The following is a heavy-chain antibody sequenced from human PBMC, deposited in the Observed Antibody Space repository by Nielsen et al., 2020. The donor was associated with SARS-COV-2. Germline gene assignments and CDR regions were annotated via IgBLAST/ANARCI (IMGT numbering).Heavy chain of an antibody. D-gene: IGHD3-10*01. CDR1: GYSFTSYW. J-gene: IGHJ6*02. V-gene: IGHV5-51*01. CDR3: ARANYFDSGSYYNPGYYFGMDV. Sequence: GESLKISCKGSGYSFTSYWIGWVRQMHGKGLEWMGIIYPGDSDTRYSPSFQGQVTISADKSISTAYLQWSSLKASDTAMYYCARANYFDSGSYYNPGYYFGMDVWGQGTTVAVSS. CDR2: IYPGDSDT.